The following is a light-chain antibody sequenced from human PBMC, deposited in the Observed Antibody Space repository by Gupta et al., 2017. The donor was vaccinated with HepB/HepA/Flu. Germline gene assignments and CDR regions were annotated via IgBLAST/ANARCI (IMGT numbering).Light chain of an antibody. CDR1: RTVSNLY. J-gene: IGKJ4*01. V-gene: IGKV3-20*01. CDR3: QQYGTPPVT. Sequence: VLTQSPGTLSLSAGERATLSCRTSRTVSNLYLAWYQQKPGQAPRLLIYGSSTRAPGIPGRFHGSGSGTGFPPKLDRGEAEDFAVYYCQQYGTPPVTFGGGTRVEIK. CDR2: GSS.